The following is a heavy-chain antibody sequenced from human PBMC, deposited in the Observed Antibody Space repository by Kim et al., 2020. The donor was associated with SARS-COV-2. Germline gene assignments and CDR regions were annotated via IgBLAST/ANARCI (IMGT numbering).Heavy chain of an antibody. CDR3: AADSSGRGAFDI. D-gene: IGHD3-22*01. V-gene: IGHV1-58*01. CDR1: GFTFTSSA. J-gene: IGHJ3*02. CDR2: IVVGSGNT. Sequence: SVKVSCKASGFTFTSSAVQWVRQARGQRLEWIGWIVVGSGNTNYAQKFQERVTITRDMSTSTAYMELSSLRSEDTAVYYCAADSSGRGAFDIWGQGTMVTVSS.